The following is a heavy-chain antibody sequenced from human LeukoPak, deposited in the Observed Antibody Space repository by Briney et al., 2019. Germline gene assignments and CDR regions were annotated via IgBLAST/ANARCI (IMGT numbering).Heavy chain of an antibody. J-gene: IGHJ4*02. CDR2: INHSGST. CDR3: ARGFQRLIDY. Sequence: SETLSLTCAVYGGSFSGYYWSWIRQPPGKGLEWIGEINHSGSTNYNPSLKSRVTISVDTSKNQFSLKLSSVTAADTAVYYCARGFQRLIDYWGQGTLVTVSP. CDR1: GGSFSGYY. V-gene: IGHV4-34*01.